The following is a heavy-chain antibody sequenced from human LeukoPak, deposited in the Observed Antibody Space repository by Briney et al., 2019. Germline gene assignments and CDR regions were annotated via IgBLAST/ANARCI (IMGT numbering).Heavy chain of an antibody. J-gene: IGHJ5*02. CDR2: IYHSGST. CDR3: AREGGNWFDP. V-gene: IGHV4-30-2*01. D-gene: IGHD1-26*01. CDR1: GGSISSGGYS. Sequence: SETLSLTCAVSGGSISSGGYSWSWIRQPPGTGLEWIGYIYHSGSTYYNPSLKSRVTISVDRSKNQFSLKLSSVTAADTAVYYCAREGGNWFDPWGQGTLVTVS.